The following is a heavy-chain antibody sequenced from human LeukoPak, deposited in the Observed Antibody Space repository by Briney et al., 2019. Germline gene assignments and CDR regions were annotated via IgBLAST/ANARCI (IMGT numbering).Heavy chain of an antibody. D-gene: IGHD5-12*01. Sequence: GSSLRLSCAASGFTFSSYAMHWVRQAPGKGLEWVAVISYDGSNKYYADSVKGRFTISRDNSKNTLYLQMNSLRAEDTAVYYCARDLGGYDMSYFDYWGQGTLVTVSS. J-gene: IGHJ4*02. CDR1: GFTFSSYA. CDR3: ARDLGGYDMSYFDY. CDR2: ISYDGSNK. V-gene: IGHV3-30-3*01.